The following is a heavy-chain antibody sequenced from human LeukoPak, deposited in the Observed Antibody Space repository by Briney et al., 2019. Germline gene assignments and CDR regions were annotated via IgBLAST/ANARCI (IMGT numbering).Heavy chain of an antibody. CDR2: IYPGDSDT. D-gene: IGHD6-19*01. CDR1: GYSFTSYW. V-gene: IGHV5-51*01. CDR3: ARHQGSSGWYKGGYYYYGMDV. Sequence: GESLKISCKGSGYSFTSYWIGWVRQMPGKGLEWMGIIYPGDSDTRYSPSFQGQVTISADKSISTAYLQWSSLKASDTAMYYCARHQGSSGWYKGGYYYYGMDVWGQGTTVTVSS. J-gene: IGHJ6*02.